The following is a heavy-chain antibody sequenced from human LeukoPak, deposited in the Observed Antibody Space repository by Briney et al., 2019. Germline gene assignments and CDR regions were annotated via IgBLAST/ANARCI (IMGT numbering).Heavy chain of an antibody. J-gene: IGHJ5*02. CDR2: IYYSGST. CDR3: ARDLKGTGSGTSLTRVRLDL. Sequence: PSETLSLTCTVSGGSIGSTSYYWGWIRQPPGKGLEWIGSIYYSGSTYYNPSLKSRVTISVDTSKNQFSLKLRSVTAADTAVYYCARDLKGTGSGTSLTRVRLDLWGQGTLVAVSS. D-gene: IGHD1-26*01. CDR1: GGSIGSTSYY. V-gene: IGHV4-39*02.